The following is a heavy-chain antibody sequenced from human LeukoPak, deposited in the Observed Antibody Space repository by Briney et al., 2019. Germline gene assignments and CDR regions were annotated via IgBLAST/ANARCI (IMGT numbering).Heavy chain of an antibody. CDR2: IYHSGST. J-gene: IGHJ5*02. V-gene: IGHV4-4*02. D-gene: IGHD2-15*01. CDR1: GGSISSSNW. CDR3: ARQSGYCSGGSCYGNWFDP. Sequence: PSETLSLTCAVSGGSISSSNWWSWVRQPPGKGLEWIGEIYHSGSTNYNPSLKSRVTISVDKSKNQFSLKLSSVTAADTAVYYCARQSGYCSGGSCYGNWFDPWGQGTLVTVSS.